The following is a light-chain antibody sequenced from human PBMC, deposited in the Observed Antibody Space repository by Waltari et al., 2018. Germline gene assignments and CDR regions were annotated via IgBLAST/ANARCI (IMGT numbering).Light chain of an antibody. J-gene: IGLJ3*02. CDR1: TGAVTSGHY. Sequence: QAVVTQEPSLTVSPGGTVTLTCGSSTGAVTSGHYPYWFQQKPGQAPKTLIYDTNNKHPWTPDRFSGAVLEGKAALTLSGAQPEDEAEYYCLLSYSGARVFGGGAKLTVL. CDR2: DTN. V-gene: IGLV7-46*01. CDR3: LLSYSGARV.